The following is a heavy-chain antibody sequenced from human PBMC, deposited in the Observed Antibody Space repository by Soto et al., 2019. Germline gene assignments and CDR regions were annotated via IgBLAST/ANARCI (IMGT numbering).Heavy chain of an antibody. D-gene: IGHD3-22*01. CDR1: GFTFSSYA. J-gene: IGHJ3*02. Sequence: PGGSLRLSCAASGFTFSSYAMSWVRQAPGKGLEWVSAISGSGGSTYYADSVKGRFTISRDNSKNTLYLQMNSLRAEDTAVYYCAKVAYYYDSSGYYYDAFDIWRQGTMVTVPS. CDR2: ISGSGGST. V-gene: IGHV3-23*01. CDR3: AKVAYYYDSSGYYYDAFDI.